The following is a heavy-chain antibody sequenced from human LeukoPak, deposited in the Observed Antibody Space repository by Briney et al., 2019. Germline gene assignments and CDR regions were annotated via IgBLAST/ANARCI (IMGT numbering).Heavy chain of an antibody. CDR1: EFTFSSYT. Sequence: GGSLRLSCAASEFTFSSYTLNWVRQAPGKGLEWVSSIRSSSSYIFYADSGKGRFTISKDNAKNSLYLQMNSVRAEDTAVYYCASRYEYGDNWGQGTLVTVSS. V-gene: IGHV3-21*01. D-gene: IGHD3-16*01. CDR2: IRSSSSYI. J-gene: IGHJ4*02. CDR3: ASRYEYGDN.